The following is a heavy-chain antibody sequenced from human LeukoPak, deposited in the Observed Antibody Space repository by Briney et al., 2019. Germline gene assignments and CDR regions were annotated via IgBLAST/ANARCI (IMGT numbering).Heavy chain of an antibody. CDR2: IWYDGTNK. J-gene: IGHJ5*02. Sequence: GGSLRLSCAGSGFTFSNYGMHWVRQAPGKAPEWVAVIWYDGTNKYYADPVKGRFTISRDNAENSLYLQMNSLRAEDTAVYYCARDGQLWAQNWFDPWGQGTLVTVSS. CDR3: ARDGQLWAQNWFDP. V-gene: IGHV3-33*08. CDR1: GFTFSNYG. D-gene: IGHD5-18*01.